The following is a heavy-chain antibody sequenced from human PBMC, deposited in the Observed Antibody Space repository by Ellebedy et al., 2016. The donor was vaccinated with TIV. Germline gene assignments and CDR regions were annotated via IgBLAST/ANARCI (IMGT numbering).Heavy chain of an antibody. CDR2: IYSGGST. V-gene: IGHV3-66*01. Sequence: PGGSLRLSCAASGFTVRSNYMSWVRQAPGTGMEWVSIIYSGGSTYYADSVKGRFTISRDNSKNTLYLQMNSLRAEDTAGYYCARDVATIPLMVSGYGMDVWGRGTTVTVSS. CDR1: GFTVRSNY. CDR3: ARDVATIPLMVSGYGMDV. D-gene: IGHD2-8*01. J-gene: IGHJ6*02.